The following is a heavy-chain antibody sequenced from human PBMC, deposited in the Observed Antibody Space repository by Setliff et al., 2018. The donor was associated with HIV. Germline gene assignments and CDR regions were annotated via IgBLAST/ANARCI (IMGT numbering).Heavy chain of an antibody. CDR2: IYPGDSDT. V-gene: IGHV5-51*01. Sequence: GESLKIPCKGGGYRFTTYWIGWVRQMPGKGLEWMAIIYPGDSDTKYSPSFQGQVIISADKSITTAYLQWSSLKASDTAMYYCARHNRTGDYGGVDYWGQGTLVTVSS. CDR1: GYRFTTYW. J-gene: IGHJ4*02. CDR3: ARHNRTGDYGGVDY. D-gene: IGHD3-16*01.